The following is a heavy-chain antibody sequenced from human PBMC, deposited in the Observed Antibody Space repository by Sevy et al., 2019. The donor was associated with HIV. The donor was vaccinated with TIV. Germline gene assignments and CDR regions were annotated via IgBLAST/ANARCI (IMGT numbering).Heavy chain of an antibody. CDR3: AREEIGYGMDV. J-gene: IGHJ6*02. V-gene: IGHV1-2*02. Sequence: ASVKVSCKATEYTFIDYYIHWVRQAPGQGLEWMGWINPKRGGANYARGFQGRVTMTRDTFLNTIYMQLTSLRGDDTAVYYCAREEIGYGMDVWGQGTAVTVSS. CDR2: INPKRGGA. CDR1: EYTFIDYY.